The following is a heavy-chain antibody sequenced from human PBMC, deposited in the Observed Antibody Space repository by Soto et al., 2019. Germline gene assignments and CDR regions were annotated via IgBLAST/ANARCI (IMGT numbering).Heavy chain of an antibody. D-gene: IGHD2-15*01. CDR1: GFTFSSYW. V-gene: IGHV3-7*01. J-gene: IGHJ5*02. Sequence: PGGSLRLSCAASGFTFSSYWMAWVRQAPGKGLEWVANINEDGGQRYYVDSVKGRFTISRDNAKNSLYLEMNSLRAEDTAVYHCARDCSGGGCYSFYHWGQGTLVTVSS. CDR3: ARDCSGGGCYSFYH. CDR2: INEDGGQR.